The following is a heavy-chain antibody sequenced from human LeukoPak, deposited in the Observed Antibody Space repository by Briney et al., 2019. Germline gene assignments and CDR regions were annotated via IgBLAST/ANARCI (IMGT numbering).Heavy chain of an antibody. Sequence: SETLSLTCTVSGGSISNYCWSWIRQPPGKGLEWIGYICYSGTTNYNPFLKSRVTISVDRSKNQFSLKLSSVTAADTAVYYCARASGSFWGQGTLVTVSS. V-gene: IGHV4-59*12. CDR3: ARASGSF. J-gene: IGHJ4*02. CDR1: GGSISNYC. D-gene: IGHD3-10*01. CDR2: ICYSGTT.